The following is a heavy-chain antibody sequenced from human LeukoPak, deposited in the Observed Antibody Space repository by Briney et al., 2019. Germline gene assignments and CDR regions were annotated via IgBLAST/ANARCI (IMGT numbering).Heavy chain of an antibody. V-gene: IGHV3-7*01. CDR1: GFTFSSYW. CDR3: TRGDGISGGYFDH. Sequence: PGGSLTLSCAASGFTFSSYWMSWVRQAPGKGLEWVANIKQDGSEKYYVDSVMGRFTISRDNAKNSLFLQMNSLRAEDTAVYYCTRGDGISGGYFDHWGQGTPVTVSS. D-gene: IGHD6-19*01. J-gene: IGHJ4*02. CDR2: IKQDGSEK.